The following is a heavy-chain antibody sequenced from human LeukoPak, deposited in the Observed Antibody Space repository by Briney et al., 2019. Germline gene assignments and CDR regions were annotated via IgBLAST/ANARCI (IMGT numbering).Heavy chain of an antibody. CDR1: GFTFSDDA. CDR3: AKGAWSDRFDF. CDR2: ITYGGERT. J-gene: IGHJ4*02. Sequence: GGSLRLSSGASGFTFSDDAMTWVRQAPGKGLAWVSTITYGGERTYYADSVKGRFTISRDNSKNILYLQMNSLRGDDTGDYYCAKGAWSDRFDFWGQGTRVTVSS. D-gene: IGHD3-3*01. V-gene: IGHV3-23*01.